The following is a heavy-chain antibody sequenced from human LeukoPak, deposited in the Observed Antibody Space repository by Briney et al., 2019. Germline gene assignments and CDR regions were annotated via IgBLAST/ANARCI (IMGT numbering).Heavy chain of an antibody. Sequence: SVKVSCKASGGTFSSYAISWVRQAPGQGLELMGRIIPILGIANYAQKFQGRVTITADKSTSTAYMELSSLRSEDTAVYYCARAGTYDFWSGYYPNYYYYGMDVWGQGTTVTVSS. CDR2: IIPILGIA. CDR1: GGTFSSYA. D-gene: IGHD3-3*01. V-gene: IGHV1-69*04. J-gene: IGHJ6*02. CDR3: ARAGTYDFWSGYYPNYYYYGMDV.